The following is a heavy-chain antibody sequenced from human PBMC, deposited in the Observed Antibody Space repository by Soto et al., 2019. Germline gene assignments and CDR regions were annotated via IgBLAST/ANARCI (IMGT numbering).Heavy chain of an antibody. CDR1: GGSISSYY. Sequence: SETLSLTCTVSGGSISSYYWSWIRQPAGKGLEWIGRIYTSGSTNYNPSLKSRVTMSVDTSKNQFSLKLSSVTAADTAVYYCARAAGYYDSSGYYRDEYAFDIWGQGIMVTV. V-gene: IGHV4-4*07. CDR3: ARAAGYYDSSGYYRDEYAFDI. D-gene: IGHD3-22*01. J-gene: IGHJ3*02. CDR2: IYTSGST.